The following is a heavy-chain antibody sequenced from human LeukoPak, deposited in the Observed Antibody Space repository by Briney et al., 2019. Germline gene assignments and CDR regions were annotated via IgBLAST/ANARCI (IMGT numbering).Heavy chain of an antibody. V-gene: IGHV4-34*01. Sequence: SETLSLTCAVYGGSFSGYYWSWIRQPPGKGLEWIGEINHSGSTNYNPSLKSRVTISVDTSKNQFSLKLSSVTAADTAVYYCATMIVRKNWLDPWGQGTLVTVSS. CDR2: INHSGST. CDR1: GGSFSGYY. D-gene: IGHD3-22*01. CDR3: ATMIVRKNWLDP. J-gene: IGHJ5*02.